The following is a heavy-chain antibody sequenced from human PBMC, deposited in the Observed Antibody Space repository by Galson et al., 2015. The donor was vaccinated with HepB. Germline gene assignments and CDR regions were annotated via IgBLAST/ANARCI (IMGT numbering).Heavy chain of an antibody. CDR1: GFTFNYYA. CDR2: IHGSGSGA. CDR3: ARALRSSGAHYDSSGYVHGC. V-gene: IGHV3-23*01. D-gene: IGHD3-22*01. J-gene: IGHJ4*02. Sequence: SLRLSCAASGFTFNYYAVSWVRQAPGQGLEWVSAIHGSGSGAYYADSVKGRFTITRDKSKNTLYLQMNSLRAEDTAVYYCARALRSSGAHYDSSGYVHGCWGQGTLVTVSS.